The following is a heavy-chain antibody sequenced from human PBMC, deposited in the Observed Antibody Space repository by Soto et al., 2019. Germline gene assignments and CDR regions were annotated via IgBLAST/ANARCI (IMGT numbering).Heavy chain of an antibody. CDR2: ISYDGSNK. CDR1: GFTFSSYG. V-gene: IGHV3-30*18. J-gene: IGHJ3*02. CDR3: AKDTSRGSGWTDAFDI. D-gene: IGHD6-19*01. Sequence: QVQLVESGGGVVQPGRSLRLSCAASGFTFSSYGMHWVRQAPGKGLEWVAVISYDGSNKYYADSVKGRFTISRDNSKNTLYLQMNSLRAEDTAVYYCAKDTSRGSGWTDAFDIWGQGTMVTVSS.